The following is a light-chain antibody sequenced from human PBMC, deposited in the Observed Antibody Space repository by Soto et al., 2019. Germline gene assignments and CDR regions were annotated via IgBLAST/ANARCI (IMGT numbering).Light chain of an antibody. V-gene: IGKV3-11*01. CDR2: DAS. CDR3: QQRNNWTS. Sequence: SVLTQSPATLSFSPGEGANLSCRASQFIDSYLAWYRQIPGQAPRLLIYDASNRATGIPARFSGSGSGTDFTLTISSLDPEDFAVYYCQQRNNWTSFGQGTRLEI. CDR1: QFIDSY. J-gene: IGKJ5*01.